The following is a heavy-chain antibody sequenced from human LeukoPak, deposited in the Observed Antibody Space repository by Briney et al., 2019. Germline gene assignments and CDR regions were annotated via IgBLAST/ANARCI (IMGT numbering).Heavy chain of an antibody. CDR2: INHSGST. CDR1: GGSXSGYY. V-gene: IGHV4-34*01. D-gene: IGHD3-10*01. J-gene: IGHJ4*02. CDR3: AAVTMVRGAPAY. Sequence: PSETLSLTCAVYGGSXSGYYWSWIRQPPGXXLEWIGEINHSGSTNYNPSLKSRVTISVDTSKNQFSLKLSSVTAADTAVYYCAAVTMVRGAPAYWGQGTLVTVSS.